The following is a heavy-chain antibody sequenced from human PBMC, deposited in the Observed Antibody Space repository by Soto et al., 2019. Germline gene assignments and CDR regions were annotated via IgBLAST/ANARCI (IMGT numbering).Heavy chain of an antibody. J-gene: IGHJ4*02. D-gene: IGHD3-10*01. Sequence: GGSLRLSCTASGFTFSIYAMTWVRQAPGKGLEWVAGISGGKTYYADSVKGRFTISRDNPKSTLYLQMSRLRAEDTAVYFCAEDRRGLWFGEIDSWGQGTLVTVSS. CDR1: GFTFSIYA. CDR2: ISGGKT. V-gene: IGHV3-23*01. CDR3: AEDRRGLWFGEIDS.